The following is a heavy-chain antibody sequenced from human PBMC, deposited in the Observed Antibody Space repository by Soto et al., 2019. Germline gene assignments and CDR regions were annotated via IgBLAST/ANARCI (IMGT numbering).Heavy chain of an antibody. V-gene: IGHV3-15*07. D-gene: IGHD2-2*01. J-gene: IGHJ4*02. CDR3: TTALGYCSSTSCYESDY. CDR1: GFTFSNAW. Sequence: EVQLVESGGGLVKPGGSLRLSCAASGFTFSNAWMNWVRQAPGKGLEWVGRIKSKTDGGTTDYAAPVKGRFTISRDDSKNTLYLQMNSLKTEDTAVYYCTTALGYCSSTSCYESDYWGQGTLVTVSS. CDR2: IKSKTDGGTT.